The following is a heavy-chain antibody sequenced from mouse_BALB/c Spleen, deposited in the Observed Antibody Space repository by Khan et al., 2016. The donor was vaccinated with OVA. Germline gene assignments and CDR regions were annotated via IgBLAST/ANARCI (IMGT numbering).Heavy chain of an antibody. Sequence: EVKLLESGPGLVKPSQSLSLTCTVTGYSITSGYVWNWIRQFPGNKLEWMGYISYSGSTNYNPSLKSTISITRDTSKNQFFLQLNSETTEDKATYYCARTARIKYWGKGTTLTVSS. D-gene: IGHD1-2*01. J-gene: IGHJ2*01. V-gene: IGHV3-2*02. CDR1: GYSITSGYV. CDR3: ARTARIKY. CDR2: ISYSGST.